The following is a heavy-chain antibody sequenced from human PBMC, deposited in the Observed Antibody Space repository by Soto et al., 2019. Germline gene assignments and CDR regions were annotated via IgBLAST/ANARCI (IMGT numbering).Heavy chain of an antibody. CDR1: GFTLSGYA. J-gene: IGHJ6*02. Sequence: PGGSLRLSCAASGFTLSGYAMDWVRQAPGKGLEYVSGISSNGVGTYYANSVQGRFTISRDNSKNTLYLQMSSLRPEDMAVYYCAKDRDGAAAGPTKFYGMDVWGQGTKVTVSS. V-gene: IGHV3-64*01. D-gene: IGHD6-13*01. CDR3: AKDRDGAAAGPTKFYGMDV. CDR2: ISSNGVGT.